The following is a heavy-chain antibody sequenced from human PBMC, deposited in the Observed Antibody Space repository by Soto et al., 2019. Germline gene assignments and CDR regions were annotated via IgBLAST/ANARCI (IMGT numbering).Heavy chain of an antibody. J-gene: IGHJ4*02. D-gene: IGHD2-2*01. CDR2: IIPILGIA. CDR3: AKSLVPAARGPTPFDY. CDR1: GGTFSSYT. V-gene: IGHV1-69*02. Sequence: SVKVSCKASGGTFSSYTISWVRQAPGQGLEWMGRIIPILGIANYAQKFQGRVTITADKSTSTAYMELSSLRSEDTAVYYCAKSLVPAARGPTPFDYWGKGTLVPVS.